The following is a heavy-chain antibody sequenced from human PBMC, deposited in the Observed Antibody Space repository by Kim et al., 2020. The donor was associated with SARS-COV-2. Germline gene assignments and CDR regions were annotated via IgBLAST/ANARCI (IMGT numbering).Heavy chain of an antibody. CDR3: ARARSGSCLSDSDY. J-gene: IGHJ4*02. D-gene: IGHD3-10*01. Sequence: GGSLRLSCAASGFTFSSYGMHWVRQAPGKGLEWVAVISYDGSNKYYADSVKGRFTISRDNSKNTLYLQMNSLRAEDTAVYYCARARSGSCLSDSDYCGQGTLGTVSS. CDR2: ISYDGSNK. V-gene: IGHV3-30-3*01. CDR1: GFTFSSYG.